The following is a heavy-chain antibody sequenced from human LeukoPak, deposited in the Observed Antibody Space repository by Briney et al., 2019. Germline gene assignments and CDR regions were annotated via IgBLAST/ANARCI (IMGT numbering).Heavy chain of an antibody. D-gene: IGHD3-16*02. V-gene: IGHV4-59*08. J-gene: IGHJ6*03. Sequence: PSETLSLTCTVSGGSIGTYYWSWVRQSPGKGLEWIGYIYVTGNRYNPYLQSRVTISVDTASNQFFLKMSSVTAADTAVYYCARHIGGGIEDIDVWGKGTKVTVSS. CDR1: GGSIGTYY. CDR2: IYVTGN. CDR3: ARHIGGGIEDIDV.